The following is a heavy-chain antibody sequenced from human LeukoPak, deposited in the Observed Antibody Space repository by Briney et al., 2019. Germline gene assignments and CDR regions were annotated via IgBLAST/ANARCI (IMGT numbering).Heavy chain of an antibody. CDR3: AKGSSYGIAMGYYYYMDV. J-gene: IGHJ6*03. CDR2: ISVGGGKT. CDR1: GFSFSSYA. Sequence: GGSLRLSCAASGFSFSSYAMSWVRQAPGKGLEWVSVISVGGGKTYYADAVKGRFTISRDNSKNTLYLQMNSLRAEDTAVYYCAKGSSYGIAMGYYYYMDVWGKGTTVTVSS. V-gene: IGHV3-23*01. D-gene: IGHD5-18*01.